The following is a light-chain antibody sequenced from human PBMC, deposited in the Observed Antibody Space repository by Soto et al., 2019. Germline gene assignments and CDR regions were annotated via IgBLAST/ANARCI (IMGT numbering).Light chain of an antibody. V-gene: IGKV3-20*01. J-gene: IGKJ1*01. Sequence: EMVLTQSPGTLSLSPGERATLHCRASQIGNTYYLAWYQQRPGEPPRILIYSIFTRANATPARFSGSGSGTDFTLTISRLAPEDSALYYCQLYGHPRWTFGPGTRVEIK. CDR2: SIF. CDR1: QIGNTYY. CDR3: QLYGHPRWT.